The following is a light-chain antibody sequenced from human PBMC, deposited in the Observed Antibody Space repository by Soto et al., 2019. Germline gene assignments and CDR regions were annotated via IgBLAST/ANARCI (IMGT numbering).Light chain of an antibody. CDR1: SSNIGAGYY. CDR3: QSYDSGLSGLV. V-gene: IGLV1-40*01. CDR2: GNT. Sequence: QSALTQPPSVSGAPGQSVTISCTGSSSNIGAGYYVHWYQQLPGTAPKLLIHGNTNRPSGVPDRFSGYKSGTSASLAITGLQAEDEADYYCQSYDSGLSGLVFGGGTQLTVL. J-gene: IGLJ2*01.